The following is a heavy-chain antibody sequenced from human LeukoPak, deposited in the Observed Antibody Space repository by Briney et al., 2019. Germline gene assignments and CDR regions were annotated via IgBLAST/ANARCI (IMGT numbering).Heavy chain of an antibody. D-gene: IGHD1-1*01. V-gene: IGHV4-4*02. CDR2: IHHSGST. CDR3: ARDPSSGTTPFDY. Sequence: PSETLSLTCAVSGGSISSSNWWGWVRQPPGKGLEWIAEIHHSGSTNYNPSLKSRVSISVDKSKKQLSLKLSSVTAADTAVYYCARDPSSGTTPFDYWGQGTLVTVSS. J-gene: IGHJ4*02. CDR1: GGSISSSNW.